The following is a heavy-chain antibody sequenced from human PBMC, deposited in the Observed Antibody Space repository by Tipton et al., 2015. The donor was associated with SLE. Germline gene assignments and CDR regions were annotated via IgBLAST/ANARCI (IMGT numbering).Heavy chain of an antibody. CDR2: IWYDGSNK. CDR3: ARDVVRDNWKYYFDY. D-gene: IGHD1-20*01. Sequence: SLRLSCAASGFTFISYGMHWVRQAPGKGLEWVAVIWYDGSNKYYADSVKGRFTISRDNSKHTVYLQMNSLKVEDTAVYYCARDVVRDNWKYYFDYWGQGTLVTVSS. V-gene: IGHV3-33*01. J-gene: IGHJ4*02. CDR1: GFTFISYG.